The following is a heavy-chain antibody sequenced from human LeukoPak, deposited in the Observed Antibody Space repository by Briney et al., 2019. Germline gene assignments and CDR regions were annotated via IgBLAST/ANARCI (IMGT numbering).Heavy chain of an antibody. J-gene: IGHJ2*01. CDR1: GYSFTGYY. D-gene: IGHD4-17*01. V-gene: IGHV1-2*02. Sequence: GASVKVSCKASGYSFTGYYMHWVRQAPGQGLEWMGWINPNSGGTNYAQKFQGRVTMTRDTSISTTYMELSRLRSDDTAVYYCARDDYGDSSYWYFDLWGRGTLVTVSS. CDR2: INPNSGGT. CDR3: ARDDYGDSSYWYFDL.